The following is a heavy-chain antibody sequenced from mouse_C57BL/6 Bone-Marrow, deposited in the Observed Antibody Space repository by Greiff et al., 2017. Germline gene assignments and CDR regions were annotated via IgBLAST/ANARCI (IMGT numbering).Heavy chain of an antibody. J-gene: IGHJ3*01. CDR2: ISYSGST. Sequence: EVKLMESGPGMVKPSQSLSLTCTVTGYSITSGYDWHWIRHFPGNKLEWMGYISYSGSTNYNPSFKSRISITHDTSKNHFFLKLNSVTTKDTATYYCAAYYDYDVGFAYWGQGTLVTVSA. D-gene: IGHD2-4*01. CDR1: GYSITSGYD. V-gene: IGHV3-1*01. CDR3: AAYYDYDVGFAY.